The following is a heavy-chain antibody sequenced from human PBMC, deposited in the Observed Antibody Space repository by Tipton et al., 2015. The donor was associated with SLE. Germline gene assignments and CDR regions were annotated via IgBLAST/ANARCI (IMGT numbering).Heavy chain of an antibody. Sequence: TLSLTCAVSGGSISNYYWSWIRQSPGKGLEWIGYIYHTGSTNYNPSLKGRVTISVDTSKNQFSLKLSSVTAADTAVYYCARSRETYDLGGVFDYWGQGTLVTVSS. CDR3: ARSRETYDLGGVFDY. CDR1: GGSISNYY. CDR2: IYHTGST. D-gene: IGHD3-3*01. J-gene: IGHJ4*02. V-gene: IGHV4-59*01.